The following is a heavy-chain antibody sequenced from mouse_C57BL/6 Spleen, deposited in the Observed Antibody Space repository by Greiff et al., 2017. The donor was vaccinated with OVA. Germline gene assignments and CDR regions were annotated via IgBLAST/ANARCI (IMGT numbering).Heavy chain of an antibody. J-gene: IGHJ1*03. Sequence: EVKLMESGGGLVKPGGSLKLSCAASGFTFSSYAMSWVRQTPEKRLEWVATISDGGSYTYYPDNVKGRFTISRDNAKNNLYLQMSHLKSEDTAMYYCARGRDITTVVAHWYFDVWGTGTTVTVSS. D-gene: IGHD1-1*01. CDR3: ARGRDITTVVAHWYFDV. V-gene: IGHV5-4*03. CDR1: GFTFSSYA. CDR2: ISDGGSYT.